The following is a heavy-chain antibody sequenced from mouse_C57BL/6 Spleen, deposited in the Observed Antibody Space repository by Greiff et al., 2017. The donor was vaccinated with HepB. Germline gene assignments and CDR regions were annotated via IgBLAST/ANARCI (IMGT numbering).Heavy chain of an antibody. J-gene: IGHJ3*01. CDR1: GFTFSDYY. D-gene: IGHD2-1*01. CDR2: INYDGSST. CDR3: ARAGGDYGNWFAY. V-gene: IGHV5-16*01. Sequence: EVHLVESEGGLVQPGSSMKLSCTASGFTFSDYYMAWVRQVPEKGLEWVANINYDGSSTYYLDSLKSRFIISRDNAKNILYLQMSSLKSEDTATYYCARAGGDYGNWFAYWGQGTLVTVSA.